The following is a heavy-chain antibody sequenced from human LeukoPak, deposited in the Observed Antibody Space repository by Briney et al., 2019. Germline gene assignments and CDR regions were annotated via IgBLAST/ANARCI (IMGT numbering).Heavy chain of an antibody. J-gene: IGHJ4*02. Sequence: SETLSLTCTVSGGSISSYYWSWIRQPPGKGLEWIGYIYYSGSTNYNPSLKSRVTISVDTSKNQFSLKLSSVTAADTAVYYCARERVDYYDSSGSYFDYWGQGTLVTVSS. CDR1: GGSISSYY. CDR2: IYYSGST. D-gene: IGHD3-22*01. V-gene: IGHV4-59*01. CDR3: ARERVDYYDSSGSYFDY.